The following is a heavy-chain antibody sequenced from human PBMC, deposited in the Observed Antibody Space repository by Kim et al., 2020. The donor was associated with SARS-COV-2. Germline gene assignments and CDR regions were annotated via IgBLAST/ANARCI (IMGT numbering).Heavy chain of an antibody. CDR2: IIPIFGTA. CDR1: GGTFSSYA. CDR3: ARDGSGEMATMAKSDAFDI. Sequence: SVKVSCKASGGTFSSYAISWVRQAPGQGLEWMGGIIPIFGTANYAQKFQGRVTITADESTSTAYMELSSLRSEDTAVYYCARDGSGEMATMAKSDAFDIWGQGTMVTVSS. J-gene: IGHJ3*02. V-gene: IGHV1-69*13. D-gene: IGHD5-12*01.